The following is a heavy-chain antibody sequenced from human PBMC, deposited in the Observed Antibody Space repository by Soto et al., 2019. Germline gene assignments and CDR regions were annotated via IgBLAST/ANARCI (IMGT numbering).Heavy chain of an antibody. Sequence: PSETLSLSCTFSGVSISGFCLSLIRQPPGKGLEWIGSMYYSGRTYYNPSLKSRVTISVDTSKNQFSLKLSSVTAADTAVYYCARNTPAISISDHWGQGTLVTVSS. D-gene: IGHD2-15*01. CDR1: GVSISGFC. CDR2: MYYSGRT. V-gene: IGHV4-59*04. J-gene: IGHJ4*02. CDR3: ARNTPAISISDH.